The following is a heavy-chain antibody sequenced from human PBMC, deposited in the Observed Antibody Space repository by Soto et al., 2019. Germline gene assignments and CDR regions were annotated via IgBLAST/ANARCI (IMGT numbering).Heavy chain of an antibody. Sequence: SQTLSLTCAISGDSVSSNSAAWNRIRQSPSRGLEWLGRTYYRSKWYNDYAVSVKSRITINPDTSKNQFSLQLNSVTPEDTAVYYCARAPTGRDIVVVPAAPRAFDIWGQGTMVTVS. D-gene: IGHD2-2*01. J-gene: IGHJ3*02. CDR1: GDSVSSNSAA. CDR2: TYYRSKWYN. CDR3: ARAPTGRDIVVVPAAPRAFDI. V-gene: IGHV6-1*01.